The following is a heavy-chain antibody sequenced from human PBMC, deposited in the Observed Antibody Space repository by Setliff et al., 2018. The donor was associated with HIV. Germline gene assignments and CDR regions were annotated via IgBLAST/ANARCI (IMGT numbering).Heavy chain of an antibody. D-gene: IGHD2-15*01. CDR1: GFTFSSYA. CDR3: AKDGISGGAYPPYYFDY. CDR2: IYTGDSST. Sequence: GGSLRLSCAASGFTFSSYAMNWVRQAPGKGLEWVSVIYTGDSSTYYADSVKGRFTISRDNSKNTLYLQMNGLRVEDTAVYYCAKDGISGGAYPPYYFDYWGHGTLVTVSS. J-gene: IGHJ4*01. V-gene: IGHV3-23*03.